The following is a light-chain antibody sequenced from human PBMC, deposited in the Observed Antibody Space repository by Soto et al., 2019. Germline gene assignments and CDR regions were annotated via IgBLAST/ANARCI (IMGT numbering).Light chain of an antibody. CDR3: MQGTHWLYT. J-gene: IGKJ2*01. CDR1: QSLVFSDGNTY. Sequence: DVVMTQSPLSLPVTLGQPASISCKSSQSLVFSDGNTYLHWFQQRPGQSPRRLIYKVSNRDSGVPDRFSGSGLGTDFTLKISRVEAEDVGVYYCMQGTHWLYTFGQGTKLEIK. V-gene: IGKV2-30*01. CDR2: KVS.